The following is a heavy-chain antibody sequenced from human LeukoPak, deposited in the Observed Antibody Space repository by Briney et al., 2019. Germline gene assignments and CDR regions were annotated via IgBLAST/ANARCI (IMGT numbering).Heavy chain of an antibody. Sequence: SETLSLTCTVSGGSISSGSYYWSWIRQPAGKGLEWIGRIYTSGSTNYNPSLKSRVTISVDTSKNQFSLKLSSVTAADTAVYYCARAQYDYGSGRYYYYYYMDVWGKGTTVTVSS. D-gene: IGHD3-10*01. CDR3: ARAQYDYGSGRYYYYYYMDV. J-gene: IGHJ6*03. CDR2: IYTSGST. V-gene: IGHV4-61*02. CDR1: GGSISSGSYY.